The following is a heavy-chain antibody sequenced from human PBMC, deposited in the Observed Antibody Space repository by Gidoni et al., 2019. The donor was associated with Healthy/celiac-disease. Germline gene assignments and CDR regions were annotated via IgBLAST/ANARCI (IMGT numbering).Heavy chain of an antibody. V-gene: IGHV3-9*01. D-gene: IGHD3-10*01. Sequence: DVQLVESGEGLVQPGRSLRLSCAASGFTFDDYAMHWVRQAPGKGLEWVSGISWNSGRIGYADSVKGRFTISRDNAKNSLYLQMNSLRAEDTALYYCAKDMEYGSGSYYLGAAFDIWGQGTMVTVSS. J-gene: IGHJ3*02. CDR2: ISWNSGRI. CDR1: GFTFDDYA. CDR3: AKDMEYGSGSYYLGAAFDI.